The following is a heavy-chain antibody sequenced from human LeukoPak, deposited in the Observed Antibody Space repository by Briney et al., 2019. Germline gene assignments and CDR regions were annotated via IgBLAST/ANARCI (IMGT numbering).Heavy chain of an antibody. CDR3: ARGGTGNNWFDP. CDR2: ISSGAGTI. V-gene: IGHV3-48*03. CDR1: GFSFRSFE. J-gene: IGHJ5*02. Sequence: GGSLRLSCAASGFSFRSFEMSWVRQAPGKGLECIAYISSGAGTIYHADSVKGRFTISRDNAKNSLYLLMNSLRAEDTAVYYCARGGTGNNWFDPWGQGTLVTVSS. D-gene: IGHD1-1*01.